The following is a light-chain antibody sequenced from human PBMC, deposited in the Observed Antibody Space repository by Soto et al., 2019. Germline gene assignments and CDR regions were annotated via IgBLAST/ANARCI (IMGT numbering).Light chain of an antibody. CDR1: QSVSSK. Sequence: EIVMTQSPATLSLSPGERATLSCRASQSVSSKLAWYQQKPGQPPRLLIYGASTRATGIPARFSGSGSGTEFTLTISSLQSEDFAVYYCQQYNNWPPLTFGGGTKVEIK. CDR3: QQYNNWPPLT. CDR2: GAS. J-gene: IGKJ4*01. V-gene: IGKV3-15*01.